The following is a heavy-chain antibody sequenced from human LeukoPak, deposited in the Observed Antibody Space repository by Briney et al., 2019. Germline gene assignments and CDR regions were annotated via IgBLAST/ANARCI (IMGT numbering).Heavy chain of an antibody. Sequence: VGSLRLSCAASGFTFSSYGMHWVRQAPGKGLEWVAFIRYDGTNRYYSDSVKGRFTISRDNSKNTLYLQMNSLRAEDTAVYYCAKSYSGSYDFDYWGQGTLVTVSS. V-gene: IGHV3-30*02. CDR2: IRYDGTNR. CDR3: AKSYSGSYDFDY. D-gene: IGHD1-26*01. CDR1: GFTFSSYG. J-gene: IGHJ4*02.